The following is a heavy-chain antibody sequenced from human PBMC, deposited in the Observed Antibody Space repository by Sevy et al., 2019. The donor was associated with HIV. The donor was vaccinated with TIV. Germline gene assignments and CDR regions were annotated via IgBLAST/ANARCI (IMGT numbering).Heavy chain of an antibody. CDR3: ARGAVAADFNWFDP. D-gene: IGHD6-19*01. V-gene: IGHV4-30-4*01. Sequence: SETLSLTCTVSGGYMSSGDYYWSWIRQPPGKGLEWIGYIYYSGSTYYNPSLKSRVTISVDTSKNQFSLKLGSVTAADTAVYYCARGAVAADFNWFDPWGQGSLVTVSS. CDR1: GGYMSSGDYY. CDR2: IYYSGST. J-gene: IGHJ5*02.